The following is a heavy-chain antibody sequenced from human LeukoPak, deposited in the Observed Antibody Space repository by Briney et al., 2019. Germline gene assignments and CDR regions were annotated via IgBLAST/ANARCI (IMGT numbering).Heavy chain of an antibody. J-gene: IGHJ6*03. CDR3: ARVVTVPTAVFYYYYMDV. CDR2: IYNSGST. V-gene: IGHV4-59*01. Sequence: PSETLSLTCAVYGGSFSGYYWSWLRQPPGKGLEWIGYIYNSGSTNYNPSLRGRVTISVDTSKNQLSLKISSVTAADTAVYYCARVVTVPTAVFYYYYMDVWAKGTTVTVSS. D-gene: IGHD1-1*01. CDR1: GGSFSGYY.